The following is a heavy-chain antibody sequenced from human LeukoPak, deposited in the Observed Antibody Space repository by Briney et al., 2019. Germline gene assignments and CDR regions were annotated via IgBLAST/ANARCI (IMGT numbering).Heavy chain of an antibody. V-gene: IGHV3-23*01. CDR3: AKSPYYYMGV. CDR1: GFTFSSYA. Sequence: GGSLRLSCAASGFTFSSYAMSWVRQAPGTGLEWVSAISGSGGRTYYADSVKGRFTISRDNSKNTLYLQMNSLRAEDTAVYYCAKSPYYYMGVWGKGTTVTVSS. CDR2: ISGSGGRT. J-gene: IGHJ6*03.